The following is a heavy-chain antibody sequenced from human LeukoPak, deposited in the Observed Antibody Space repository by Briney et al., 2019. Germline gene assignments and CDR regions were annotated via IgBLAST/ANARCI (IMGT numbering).Heavy chain of an antibody. D-gene: IGHD3-10*01. V-gene: IGHV1-69*13. CDR1: GGTFSSST. J-gene: IGHJ5*02. CDR2: IIPIFGTT. Sequence: SVKVSCKASGGTFSSSTINWVRQAPGQGLEWVGGIIPIFGTTNYAQKFQGRVTIAAGEPTTTVYMELSSLRSEDTAVYYCARPTLQTLGAWGQGTLVTVSS. CDR3: ARPTLQTLGA.